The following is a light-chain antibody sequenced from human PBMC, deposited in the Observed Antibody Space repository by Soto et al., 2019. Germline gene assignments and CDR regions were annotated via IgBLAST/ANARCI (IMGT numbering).Light chain of an antibody. CDR2: DVS. CDR3: SSYTSSSTVV. V-gene: IGLV2-14*01. Sequence: QSALTQPASGSGSPGQSITISCTGTSSDVGGYNYVSWYQQHPGKAPKLMIYDVSNRTSGVSNRFSGSKSGNTASLTISGRQAEDEADYYCSSYTSSSTVVFGGGTKVPVL. CDR1: SSDVGGYNY. J-gene: IGLJ2*01.